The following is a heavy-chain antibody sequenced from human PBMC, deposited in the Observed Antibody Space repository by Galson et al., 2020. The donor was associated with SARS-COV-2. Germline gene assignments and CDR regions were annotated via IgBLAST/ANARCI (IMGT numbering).Heavy chain of an antibody. V-gene: IGHV3-30-3*01. CDR3: AREGGSGSYYYYGMDV. D-gene: IGHD3-10*01. CDR2: ISYDGSNK. J-gene: IGHJ6*02. Sequence: GESLKISCAASGFTFSSYAMHWVRQAPGKGLEWVAVISYDGSNKYYADSVKGRFTISRDNSKNTLYLQMNSLRAEDTAVYYCAREGGSGSYYYYGMDVWGQGTTVTVSS. CDR1: GFTFSSYA.